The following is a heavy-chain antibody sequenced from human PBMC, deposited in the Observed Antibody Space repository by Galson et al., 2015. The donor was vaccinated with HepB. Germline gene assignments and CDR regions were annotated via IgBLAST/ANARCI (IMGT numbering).Heavy chain of an antibody. J-gene: IGHJ4*02. D-gene: IGHD4-23*01. CDR1: GFTFSSFG. Sequence: SLRLSCAASGFTFSSFGMHWVRQAPGKGLDWVAVIWYDGSKKYYADSVKGRFSISRDTSKNTLYLQMNSLRAEDTVVYYCAKEALPDYGGITGFHFWGQGTLVTVSS. CDR2: IWYDGSKK. V-gene: IGHV3-33*06. CDR3: AKEALPDYGGITGFHF.